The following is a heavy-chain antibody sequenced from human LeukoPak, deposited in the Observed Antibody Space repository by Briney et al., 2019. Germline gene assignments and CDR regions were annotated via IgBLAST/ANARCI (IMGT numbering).Heavy chain of an antibody. V-gene: IGHV4-39*01. J-gene: IGHJ4*02. CDR2: MYYLGST. CDR1: GGSISSSSYF. CDR3: ASSQRWGGY. Sequence: PSETLSLTCTVSGGSISSSSYFWGWIRQPPGKGLEWVGSMYYLGSTFYNPSLRSRVTISVDTSKSQFSLKLISVTAADTAVYYCASSQRWGGYWGQGTLVTVSS. D-gene: IGHD3-3*01.